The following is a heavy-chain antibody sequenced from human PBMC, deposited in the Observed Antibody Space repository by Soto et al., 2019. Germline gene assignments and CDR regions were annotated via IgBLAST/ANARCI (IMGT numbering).Heavy chain of an antibody. V-gene: IGHV4-59*01. J-gene: IGHJ3*02. D-gene: IGHD4-17*01. Sequence: QVQLQESGPGLVKPSETLSLTCTVSGGSISSYYWSWIRQPPGKGLEWIGYIYYSGSTKYNPPLNPRVTIPVAPSKPPFPPTLSSVTAADTSVYSCASWTTVTTERFAAFDICGQGTIVTVSS. CDR3: ASWTTVTTERFAAFDI. CDR2: IYYSGST. CDR1: GGSISSYY.